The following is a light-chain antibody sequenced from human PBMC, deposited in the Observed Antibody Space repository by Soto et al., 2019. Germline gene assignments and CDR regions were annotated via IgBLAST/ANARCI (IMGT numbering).Light chain of an antibody. Sequence: GDRVIITCRASQDITSYLAWYQQKPGRAPELLIYAASTLQSGVPSRFSGSGSGTDFTLTISSLQPEDFATYYCQQLNSYPRTFGQGTKVEIK. J-gene: IGKJ1*01. CDR1: QDITSY. CDR2: AAS. CDR3: QQLNSYPRT. V-gene: IGKV1-9*01.